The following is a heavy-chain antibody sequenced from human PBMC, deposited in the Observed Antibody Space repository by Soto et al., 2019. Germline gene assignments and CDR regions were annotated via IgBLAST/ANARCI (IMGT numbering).Heavy chain of an antibody. D-gene: IGHD5-12*01. CDR2: IVVGSGNT. CDR1: GFTFTSSA. J-gene: IGHJ3*02. V-gene: IGHV1-58*02. CDR3: AADTGYHMLFDI. Sequence: ASVKVSCKASGFTFTSSAMQWVRQARGQRLEWIGWIVVGSGNTNYAQKFQERVTITRDMSTGTAYMELSSLRSEDTAVYYCAADTGYHMLFDIWGQGTMVTVSS.